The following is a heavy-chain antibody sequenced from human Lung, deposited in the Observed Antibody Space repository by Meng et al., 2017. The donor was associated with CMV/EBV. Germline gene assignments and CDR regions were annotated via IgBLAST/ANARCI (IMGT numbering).Heavy chain of an antibody. D-gene: IGHD2-2*01. J-gene: IGHJ5*02. CDR3: AHRRVVVVPAASFDP. Sequence: SGFRRSARGGGVGLLRQPPGKALEWLALIYWKDDKRYSPYLKSRLTITKDTSKNQVVLTMTNMDPVDTATDYCAHRRVVVVPAASFDPWGQGTLVTVSS. CDR1: GFRRSARGGG. CDR2: IYWKDDK. V-gene: IGHV2-5*01.